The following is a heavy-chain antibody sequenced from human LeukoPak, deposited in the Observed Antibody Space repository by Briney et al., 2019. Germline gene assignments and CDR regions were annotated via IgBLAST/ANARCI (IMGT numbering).Heavy chain of an antibody. J-gene: IGHJ5*02. CDR1: GFTFSSYS. V-gene: IGHV3-21*01. D-gene: IGHD2-2*01. CDR2: ISSSSSYI. Sequence: GGPLRLSCAASGFTFSSYSMNWVRQAPGKGLEWVSSISSSSSYIYYADSVKGRFTISRDNAKNSLYLQMNSLRAEDTAVYYCAREATVNIVVVPAPNWFDPWGQGTLVTVSS. CDR3: AREATVNIVVVPAPNWFDP.